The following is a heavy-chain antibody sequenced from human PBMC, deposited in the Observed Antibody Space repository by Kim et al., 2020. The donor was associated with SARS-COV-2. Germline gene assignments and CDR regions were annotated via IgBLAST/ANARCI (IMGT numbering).Heavy chain of an antibody. Sequence: ASVKVSCKVSGYTLSELSMHWVRQAPGKGLEWMGGFDPEYDETIYPQKFQGRVTMTEDTFTDTVYMELSGLRSEDTAIYYCASQYSVYGPLSYYYMDVWGKEPTVSVSS. V-gene: IGHV1-24*01. D-gene: IGHD5-12*01. J-gene: IGHJ6*03. CDR1: GYTLSELS. CDR3: ASQYSVYGPLSYYYMDV. CDR2: FDPEYDET.